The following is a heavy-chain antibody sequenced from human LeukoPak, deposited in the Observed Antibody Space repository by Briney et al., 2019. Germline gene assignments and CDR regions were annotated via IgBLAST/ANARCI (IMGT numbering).Heavy chain of an antibody. CDR1: GFTFSRYW. J-gene: IGHJ3*02. Sequence: GGSLRLSCAASGFTFSRYWMHWVRQAPGKGLEWVGQINPDGRNTIYADSVKGRFTISRDNAKNSLYLQMNSLRAEDTAVYYCAAVGNPSGGSWYIDDAFDIWGQGTMVTVSS. V-gene: IGHV3-74*01. D-gene: IGHD6-13*01. CDR3: AAVGNPSGGSWYIDDAFDI. CDR2: INPDGRNT.